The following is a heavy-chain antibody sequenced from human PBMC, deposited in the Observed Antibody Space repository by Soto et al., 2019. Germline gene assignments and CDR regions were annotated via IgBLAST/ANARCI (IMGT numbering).Heavy chain of an antibody. Sequence: LRLSGVAAGFTFSKHCRHCIRQAPGKGLVWVSRINNDGTSTSYADSVKGRFTISRDNAKHTVYLQMNSLRVEDTAVYYCARIVSRTWGQGTLFTVSS. CDR1: GFTFSKHC. V-gene: IGHV3-74*01. J-gene: IGHJ5*02. CDR3: ARIVSRT. CDR2: INNDGTST. D-gene: IGHD3-16*02.